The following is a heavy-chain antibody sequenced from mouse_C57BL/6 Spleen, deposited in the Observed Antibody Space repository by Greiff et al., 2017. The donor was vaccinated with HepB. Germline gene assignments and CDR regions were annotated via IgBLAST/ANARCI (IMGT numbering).Heavy chain of an antibody. Sequence: EVQLVESGGGLVKPGGSLKLSCAASGFTFSSYAMSWVRQTPERRLEWVATISDGGSYTYYPDNVKGRFTISRDNAKNNLYLQMSHLKSEDTAMYYWARDRNYGLYYYAMDYWGQGTSVTVSS. V-gene: IGHV5-4*01. CDR3: ARDRNYGLYYYAMDY. J-gene: IGHJ4*01. D-gene: IGHD2-1*01. CDR2: ISDGGSYT. CDR1: GFTFSSYA.